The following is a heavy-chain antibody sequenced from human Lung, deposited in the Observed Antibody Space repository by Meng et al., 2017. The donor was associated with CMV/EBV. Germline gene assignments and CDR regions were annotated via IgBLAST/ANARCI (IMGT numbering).Heavy chain of an antibody. CDR2: IYYTGST. D-gene: IGHD2-15*01. V-gene: IGHV4-30-4*01. Sequence: VQLQRSGPGLVKPSPTLSLTCTVSGGSISSGDYSWCWIRQPPGKGLEWIGYIYYTGSTYYTPSLKSRVIISVDTSKNQFSLKLNSVTAADTAVYYCARVGGCSGGGCYHRLFDYWGQGTLVTVSS. CDR3: ARVGGCSGGGCYHRLFDY. CDR1: GGSISSGDYS. J-gene: IGHJ4*02.